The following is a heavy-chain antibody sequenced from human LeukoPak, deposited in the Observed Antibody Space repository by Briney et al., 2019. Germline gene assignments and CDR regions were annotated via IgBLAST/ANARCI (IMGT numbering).Heavy chain of an antibody. V-gene: IGHV4-59*08. CDR2: IYYSGST. D-gene: IGHD3-10*01. CDR3: ARFVGGFSWYFDY. Sequence: SETLSLTCTVSGGSISSYYWSWIRQPPGKGLEWIGDIYYSGSTNYNTSLNSRVTISVDTSKNQFSLKLRSVTAADTAVYYCARFVGGFSWYFDYWGQGTLVTVSS. J-gene: IGHJ4*02. CDR1: GGSISSYY.